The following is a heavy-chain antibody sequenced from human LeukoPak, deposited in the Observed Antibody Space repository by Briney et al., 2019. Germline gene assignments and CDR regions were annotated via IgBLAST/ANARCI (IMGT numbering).Heavy chain of an antibody. D-gene: IGHD6-19*01. CDR1: GGSVSRDY. V-gene: IGHV4-59*02. CDR2: IYNIGGT. Sequence: KPSETLSLTCSVSGGSVSRDYWSWIRQPPGKRLEWLGYIYNIGGTNYNPSLKSRVSISVDTSKNQFSLMLTSVTAADTAVYYCAREAVAGTSDYWGQGALVTVSS. CDR3: AREAVAGTSDY. J-gene: IGHJ4*02.